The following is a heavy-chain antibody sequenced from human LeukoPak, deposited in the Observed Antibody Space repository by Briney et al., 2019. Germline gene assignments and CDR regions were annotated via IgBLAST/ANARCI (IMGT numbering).Heavy chain of an antibody. V-gene: IGHV4-31*03. J-gene: IGHJ4*02. Sequence: SQTLSLTCTVSGGSISSSAYYWSWIRQYPGKGLEWIGYFYYSGTTYYNPSLTSRLAISIDTSKNQFSLKLSSVTAADTAVYYCARDNMAINRYFDYWGQGTLVTVSS. CDR2: FYYSGTT. D-gene: IGHD5-24*01. CDR1: GGSISSSAYY. CDR3: ARDNMAINRYFDY.